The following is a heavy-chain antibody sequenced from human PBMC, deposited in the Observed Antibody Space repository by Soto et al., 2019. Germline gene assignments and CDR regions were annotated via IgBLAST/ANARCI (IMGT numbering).Heavy chain of an antibody. V-gene: IGHV4-59*12. CDR3: ARGPWELSTPYYFDY. Sequence: SETLSLTCTVSGDSISGYYWSWIRQPPGKGLEWIGDIYYSGSTNYNPSLKSRVTISVDTSKNQFSLKLSSVTAADTAVYYCARGPWELSTPYYFDYWGQGTLVTVSS. CDR2: IYYSGST. J-gene: IGHJ4*02. CDR1: GDSISGYY. D-gene: IGHD3-16*02.